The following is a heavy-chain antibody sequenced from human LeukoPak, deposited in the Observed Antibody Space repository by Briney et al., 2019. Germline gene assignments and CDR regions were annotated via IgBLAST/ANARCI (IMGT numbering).Heavy chain of an antibody. CDR3: ARHHGP. V-gene: IGHV4-39*01. D-gene: IGHD4-17*01. CDR1: GGSISSSFYY. Sequence: SETLSLTCTVSGGSISSSFYYWGWIRQPPGKGLEWIGSIYHSGSTYYNPSLKSRVTISVDTSRNQFSLNLSSVTATDTAVYYCARHHGPWGQGTLVAVSS. CDR2: IYHSGST. J-gene: IGHJ5*02.